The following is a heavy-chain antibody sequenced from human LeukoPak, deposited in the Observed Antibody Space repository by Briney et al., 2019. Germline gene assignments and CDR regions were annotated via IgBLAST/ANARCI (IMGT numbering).Heavy chain of an antibody. D-gene: IGHD3-9*01. CDR1: GYTFTSYD. V-gene: IGHV1-8*03. CDR2: MNPNSGNT. CDR3: ARALAQGGSFDLYYFDS. J-gene: IGHJ4*02. Sequence: ASVKVSCKASGYTFTSYDINWVRQATGQGLEWMGWMNPNSGNTGYALKFQGRVTITRNTSISTAYMELSSLRSEDTAVYYCARALAQGGSFDLYYFDSWGQGSLVTVSS.